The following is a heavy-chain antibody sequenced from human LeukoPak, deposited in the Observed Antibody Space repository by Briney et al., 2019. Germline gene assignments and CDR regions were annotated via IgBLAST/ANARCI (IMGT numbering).Heavy chain of an antibody. Sequence: PSETLSLTFTVSGGSISSSSYYWGWIRQPPGKGLEWIGSIYYSGSTYYNPSLKSRVTISVDTSKNQFSLKLSSVTAADTAVYYCARPSEDSSSSYYFDYWGQGTLVTVSS. V-gene: IGHV4-39*01. J-gene: IGHJ4*02. D-gene: IGHD6-6*01. CDR2: IYYSGST. CDR3: ARPSEDSSSSYYFDY. CDR1: GGSISSSSYY.